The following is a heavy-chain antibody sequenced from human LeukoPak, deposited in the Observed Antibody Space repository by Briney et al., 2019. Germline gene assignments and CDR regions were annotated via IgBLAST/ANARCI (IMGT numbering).Heavy chain of an antibody. J-gene: IGHJ5*02. CDR3: AKEGLHNNWFDP. CDR1: GFTFSSYG. Sequence: PGGSLRLSCAASGFTFSSYGMHWVRQAPGKGLEWVAVISYDGSNKYYADSVKGRFTFSRDNSKNTLYLQMNSLRAEDTAVYYCAKEGLHNNWFDPWGQGTLVTVSS. V-gene: IGHV3-30*18. CDR2: ISYDGSNK. D-gene: IGHD4-11*01.